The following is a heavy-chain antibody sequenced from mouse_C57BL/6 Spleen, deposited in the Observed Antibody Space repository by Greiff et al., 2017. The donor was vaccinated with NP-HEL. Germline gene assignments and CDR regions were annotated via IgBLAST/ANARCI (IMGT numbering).Heavy chain of an antibody. CDR3: ARDRGRGLYFDV. J-gene: IGHJ1*03. D-gene: IGHD3-1*01. CDR1: GFTFSSYA. CDR2: ISDGGSYT. Sequence: EVKLVESGGGLVKPGGSLKLSCAASGFTFSSYAMSWVRQTPEKRLEWVAAISDGGSYTYYPDTVKGRCTISRANAKNHLYLQMMQLKAEDTAMYYCARDRGRGLYFDVWGTGTTVTVSS. V-gene: IGHV5-4*01.